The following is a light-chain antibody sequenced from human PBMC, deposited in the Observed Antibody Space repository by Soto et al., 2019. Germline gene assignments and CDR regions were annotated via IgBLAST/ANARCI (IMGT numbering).Light chain of an antibody. CDR1: SSDVGAYNY. V-gene: IGLV2-11*01. J-gene: IGLJ1*01. Sequence: QSALTQPRSVSGSPGQSVTISCTGTSSDVGAYNYVSWYQHHPGKAPTLIIYDVTKRPSGVPDRFSGSKSGNTASLTISGLQAEDEAEYYCSSYTNINTRACVFGTGTKLTVL. CDR3: SSYTNINTRACV. CDR2: DVT.